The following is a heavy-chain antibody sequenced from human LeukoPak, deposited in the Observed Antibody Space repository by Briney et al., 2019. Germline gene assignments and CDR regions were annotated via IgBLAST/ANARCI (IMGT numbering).Heavy chain of an antibody. Sequence: GASVKVSCKASGYTFTSYARHWVRQAPGQRLEWMGWINAGNGNTKYSQKFQGRVTITRDTSASTAYMELSSLRSEDTAVYYCARGPGEVYFDYWGQGTLVTVSS. D-gene: IGHD7-27*01. V-gene: IGHV1-3*01. CDR1: GYTFTSYA. J-gene: IGHJ4*02. CDR2: INAGNGNT. CDR3: ARGPGEVYFDY.